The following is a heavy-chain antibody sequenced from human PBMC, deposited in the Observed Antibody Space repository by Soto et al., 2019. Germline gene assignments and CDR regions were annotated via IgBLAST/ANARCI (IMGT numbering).Heavy chain of an antibody. J-gene: IGHJ4*02. CDR2: IYPADSDT. CDR1: GYTFSTYW. D-gene: IGHD1-1*01. V-gene: IGHV5-51*01. Sequence: GESLKLSCQGFGYTFSTYWIGWVRQKPGQGLEWMGAIYPADSDTRYTPSFEGHVTFSADKSLSTAYLQWNSLRASDTARYYCARRRAWNDAFDFWGQGVLVTAPQ. CDR3: ARRRAWNDAFDF.